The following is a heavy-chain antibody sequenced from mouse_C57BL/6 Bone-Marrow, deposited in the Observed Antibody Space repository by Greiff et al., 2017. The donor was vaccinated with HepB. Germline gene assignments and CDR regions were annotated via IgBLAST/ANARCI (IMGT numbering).Heavy chain of an antibody. CDR3: ARQGTTVPSDV. CDR1: GFTFSSYG. V-gene: IGHV5-6*01. J-gene: IGHJ1*03. Sequence: VQLKESGGDLVKPGGSLKLSCAASGFTFSSYGMSWVRQTPDKRLEWVATISSGGSYTYYPDSVKGRFTISRDNAKNTLYLQMSSLKSEDTAMYYCARQGTTVPSDVWGTGTTVTVSS. CDR2: ISSGGSYT. D-gene: IGHD1-1*01.